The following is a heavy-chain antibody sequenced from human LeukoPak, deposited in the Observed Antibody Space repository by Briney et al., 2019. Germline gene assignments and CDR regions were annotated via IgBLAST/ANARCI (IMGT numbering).Heavy chain of an antibody. J-gene: IGHJ3*02. V-gene: IGHV4-34*01. D-gene: IGHD4-11*01. CDR2: INHSGST. CDR1: GASFSDFY. Sequence: ETLSLTCAVYGASFSDFYWSWIRQPPGMGLEWIGEINHSGSTNHNPSLKSRLTISVDTSKNQLSLKLSSVTAADTAVYYCARLMTTGAFAIWGRGTMVTVSS. CDR3: ARLMTTGAFAI.